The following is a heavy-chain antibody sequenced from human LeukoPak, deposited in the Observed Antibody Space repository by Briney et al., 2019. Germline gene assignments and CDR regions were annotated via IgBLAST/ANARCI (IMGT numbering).Heavy chain of an antibody. CDR1: GYTFTSYA. CDR2: INAGNGNT. V-gene: IGHV1-3*03. CDR3: ARAHSSSHDAFDI. J-gene: IGHJ3*02. D-gene: IGHD6-13*01. Sequence: ASVKVSCKASGYTFTSYAMHWVRQAPGQRLEWMGWINAGNGNTKYSQEFQGRVTITRDTSASTAYMELSSLRSEDTAVYYCARAHSSSHDAFDIWGQGTMVTVSS.